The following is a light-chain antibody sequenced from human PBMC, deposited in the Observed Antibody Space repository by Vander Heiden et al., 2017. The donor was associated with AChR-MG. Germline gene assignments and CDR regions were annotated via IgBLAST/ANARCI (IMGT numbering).Light chain of an antibody. Sequence: EIVLTQPPATLSVSPGGRATLSCRASQSGSSNLAWYQQKPGQAPRLLIYCASIRATGIPARFSGSGSGTEFTLTISSLQSEDFAVYYCQQYNNWPPLTFGEGTKVEIK. V-gene: IGKV3D-15*01. J-gene: IGKJ4*01. CDR3: QQYNNWPPLT. CDR2: CAS. CDR1: QSGSSN.